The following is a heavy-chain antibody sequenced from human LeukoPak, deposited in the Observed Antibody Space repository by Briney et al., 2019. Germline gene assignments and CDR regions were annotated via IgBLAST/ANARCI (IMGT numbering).Heavy chain of an antibody. D-gene: IGHD2-15*01. J-gene: IGHJ4*02. CDR1: GFPFISYE. Sequence: GGSLRLSCVVSGFPFISYEMNWVRQAPGKGLEWVSYISSGGTTIYYADSVRGRFSISRDNAKNSLYLQMNSLRAQDTAVYYCARLGWGNYFDYWGQGTLVTVSS. V-gene: IGHV3-48*03. CDR2: ISSGGTTI. CDR3: ARLGWGNYFDY.